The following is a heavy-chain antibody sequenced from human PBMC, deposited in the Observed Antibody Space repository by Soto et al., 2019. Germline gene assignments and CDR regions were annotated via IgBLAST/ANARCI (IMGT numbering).Heavy chain of an antibody. CDR1: GGSVSSGSYY. J-gene: IGHJ3*02. V-gene: IGHV4-39*07. Sequence: SETLSLTCTVSGGSVSSGSYYWSWIRQPPGKGLEWIGEINHSGSTNYNPSLKSRVTISVDTSKNQFSLKLSSVTAADTAVYYCARGLSGGSTPEYAFDIWGQGTMVTVSS. D-gene: IGHD2-15*01. CDR2: INHSGST. CDR3: ARGLSGGSTPEYAFDI.